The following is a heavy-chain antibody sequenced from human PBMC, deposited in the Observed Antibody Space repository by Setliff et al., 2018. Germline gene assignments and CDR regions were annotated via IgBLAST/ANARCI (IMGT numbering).Heavy chain of an antibody. CDR2: ISSSSSYI. V-gene: IGHV3-21*01. J-gene: IGHJ3*01. CDR3: ARSPANGGHDAFDV. CDR1: GFTFSSYS. Sequence: PGGSLRLSCAASGFTFSSYSMNWVRQAPGKGLEWVSSISSSSSYIYYADSVKCRFTISRDNAKNSLYLQMNSLGAEDTAVYFCARSPANGGHDAFDVWGQGTMVTVSS. D-gene: IGHD6-25*01.